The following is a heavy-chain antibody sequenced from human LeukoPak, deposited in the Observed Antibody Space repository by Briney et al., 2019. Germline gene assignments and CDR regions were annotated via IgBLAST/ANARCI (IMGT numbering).Heavy chain of an antibody. V-gene: IGHV4-59*01. CDR2: IYYSGST. Sequence: SETLSLTCTVSGGSISSYYWSWIRQPPGKGLEWIGYIYYSGSTNYNPSLKSRVTISVDTSKNQFSLRLSSVTAADTAVYYCARVPWFDPWGQGTLVTVSS. CDR3: ARVPWFDP. J-gene: IGHJ5*02. CDR1: GGSISSYY.